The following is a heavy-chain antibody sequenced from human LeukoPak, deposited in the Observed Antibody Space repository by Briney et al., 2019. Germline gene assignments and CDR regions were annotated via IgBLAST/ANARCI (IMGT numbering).Heavy chain of an antibody. D-gene: IGHD3-10*01. J-gene: IGHJ4*02. Sequence: KPSETLSLTCAVYGGSFSGYYWSWIRQPPGKGLEWIGEINHSGSTYYNPSLKSRVTISVDTSKNQFSLKLSSVTAADTAVYYCARVTEKVRGLIGYWGQGTLVTVSS. CDR3: ARVTEKVRGLIGY. V-gene: IGHV4-34*01. CDR2: INHSGST. CDR1: GGSFSGYY.